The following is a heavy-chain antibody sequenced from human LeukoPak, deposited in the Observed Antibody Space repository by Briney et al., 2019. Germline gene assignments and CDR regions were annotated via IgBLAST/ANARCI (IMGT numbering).Heavy chain of an antibody. CDR3: ARWYEYYDFWSGYFGR. CDR2: IIPIFGTA. Sequence: VASVKVSCKASGGTFSSYAISWVRQAPGQGLEWMGGIIPIFGTANYAQKFQGRVTITADESTSTAYMELSSLRSEDTAVYYCARWYEYYDFWSGYFGRWGQGTLVTVSS. D-gene: IGHD3-3*01. V-gene: IGHV1-69*01. CDR1: GGTFSSYA. J-gene: IGHJ4*01.